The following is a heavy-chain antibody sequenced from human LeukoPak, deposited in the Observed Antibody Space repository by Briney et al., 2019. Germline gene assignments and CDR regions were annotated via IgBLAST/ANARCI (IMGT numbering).Heavy chain of an antibody. CDR3: AKDNYYDSSGYQIPSYYFDY. J-gene: IGHJ4*02. D-gene: IGHD3-22*01. Sequence: GGSLRLSCAASGFTFTSYSMNWVRQAPGKGLEWVSAISGSGGSTYYADSVKGRFTISRDNSKNTLYLQMNSLRAEDTAVYYCAKDNYYDSSGYQIPSYYFDYWGQGTLVTVSS. CDR1: GFTFTSYS. V-gene: IGHV3-23*01. CDR2: ISGSGGST.